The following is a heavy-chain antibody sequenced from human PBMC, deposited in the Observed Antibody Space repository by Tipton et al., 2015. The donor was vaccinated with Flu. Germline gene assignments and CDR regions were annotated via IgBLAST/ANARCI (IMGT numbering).Heavy chain of an antibody. CDR2: IIPIIGLP. V-gene: IGHV1-69*09. D-gene: IGHD6-25*01. J-gene: IGHJ3*02. CDR3: SRDSTWRSGAWHAEAFDI. CDR1: GGTFRNYA. Sequence: QVQLVQSGAEVKKPGSSVKVSCKASGGTFRNYAISWVRQAPGQGLEWMGRIIPIIGLPNYAQKFQGRVTITADLSTNTAFLELSSLRSGDTAVYYCSRDSTWRSGAWHAEAFDIRGQGTMVTVSS.